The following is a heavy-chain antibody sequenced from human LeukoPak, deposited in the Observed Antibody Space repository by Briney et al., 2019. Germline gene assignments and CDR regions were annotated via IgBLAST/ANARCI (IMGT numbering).Heavy chain of an antibody. D-gene: IGHD3-10*01. V-gene: IGHV3-23*01. CDR1: GFTFSISS. J-gene: IGHJ4*02. CDR3: AKEGLWFGELWTGFDY. CDR2: ISGGGGST. Sequence: PGGSLRLSCAASGFTFSISSMNWVRQAPGKGLEWESAISGGGGSTYYADSVKGRFTISRDNSKNTLFLQMNSLRAEDTAVYYCAKEGLWFGELWTGFDYWGQGSLVTVSS.